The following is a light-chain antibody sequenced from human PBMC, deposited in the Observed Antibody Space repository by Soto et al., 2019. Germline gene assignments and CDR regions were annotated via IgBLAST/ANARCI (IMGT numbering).Light chain of an antibody. CDR1: QAVNNDY. J-gene: IGKJ2*01. Sequence: ETVLTQSPGTVSLSPGERATLSCTTSQAVNNDYLAWYQQKPVQAPRLLIYGVFNRATGIPDRFSGSGSGTYFTLTISGLEPEDSAIYYCQHYEGSPRTFGQGTNVEI. CDR3: QHYEGSPRT. CDR2: GVF. V-gene: IGKV3-20*01.